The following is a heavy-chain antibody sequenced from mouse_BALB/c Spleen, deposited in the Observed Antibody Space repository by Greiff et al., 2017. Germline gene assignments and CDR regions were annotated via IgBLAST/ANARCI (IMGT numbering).Heavy chain of an antibody. D-gene: IGHD1-1*01. CDR3: AREGGSSIPYWYFDV. CDR2: ISYDGSN. J-gene: IGHJ1*01. V-gene: IGHV3-6*02. CDR1: GYSITSGYY. Sequence: ESGPGLVKPSQSLSLTCSVTGYSITSGYYWNWIRQFPGNKLEWMGYISYDGSNNYNPSLKNRISITRDTSKNQFFLKLNSVTTEDTATYYCAREGGSSIPYWYFDVWGAGTTVTVSS.